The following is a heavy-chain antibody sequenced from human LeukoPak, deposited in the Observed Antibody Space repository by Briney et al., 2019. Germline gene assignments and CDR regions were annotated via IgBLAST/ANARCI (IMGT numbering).Heavy chain of an antibody. CDR3: ARASGYGSGSYFSPPYYFDY. CDR1: GYSINSGYY. V-gene: IGHV4-38-2*02. J-gene: IGHJ4*02. D-gene: IGHD3-10*01. Sequence: PSETLSLTCTVSGYSINSGYYWSWIRQPPGKRLEWIGSIYYSGSTYSNPTLKSRLTISVDTSKNQFSLKLSSVTAADTAVYYCARASGYGSGSYFSPPYYFDYWGQGTLVTVSS. CDR2: IYYSGST.